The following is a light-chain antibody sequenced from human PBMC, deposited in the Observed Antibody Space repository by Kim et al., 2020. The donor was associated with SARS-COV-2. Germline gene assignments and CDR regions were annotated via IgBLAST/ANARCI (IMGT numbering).Light chain of an antibody. V-gene: IGKV3-20*01. CDR2: RAS. Sequence: EVVLTQSPGTLSLSPGERATLSCRSSQSVTANKLAWIQQKPGQAPRFLIYRASSRATCIPDRFSGSGSGTDFTLTISRLEPEDFAVYYCQQYFTAPLTVGGGTKLEI. J-gene: IGKJ4*02. CDR3: QQYFTAPLT. CDR1: QSVTANK.